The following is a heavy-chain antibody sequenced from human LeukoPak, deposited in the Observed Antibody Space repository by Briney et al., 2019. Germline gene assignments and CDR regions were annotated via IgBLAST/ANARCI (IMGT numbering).Heavy chain of an antibody. J-gene: IGHJ4*02. CDR1: GFTFSSYG. CDR2: ISYDGSNK. D-gene: IGHD5-24*01. V-gene: IGHV3-30*18. Sequence: GGSLRLSCAASGFTFSSYGMHWVRQAPGKGLEWVAVISYDGSNKYYADSVKGRFTISRDNSKNTLSLQMNSLRAEDTAVYYCAKDWMATTPPFDHWGQGTLVTVSS. CDR3: AKDWMATTPPFDH.